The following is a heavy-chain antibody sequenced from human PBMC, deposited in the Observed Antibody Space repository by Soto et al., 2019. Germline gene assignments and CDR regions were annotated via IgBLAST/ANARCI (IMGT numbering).Heavy chain of an antibody. CDR3: AKDRCGGDCYSNY. D-gene: IGHD2-21*02. J-gene: IGHJ4*02. CDR2: ISGSGGST. V-gene: IGHV3-23*01. CDR1: GFTFSSYA. Sequence: GGSLRLSCAASGFTFSSYAMIWVRQAPGKGLEWVSAISGSGGSTYYADSVKGRFTISRDNSKNTLYLQMNSLRAEDTAVYYCAKDRCGGDCYSNYWGQGTLVTVSS.